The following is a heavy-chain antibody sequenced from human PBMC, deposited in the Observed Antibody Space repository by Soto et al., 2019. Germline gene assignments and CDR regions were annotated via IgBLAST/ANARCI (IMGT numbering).Heavy chain of an antibody. D-gene: IGHD2-21*02. CDR3: ARSIVVVTAADY. J-gene: IGHJ4*02. V-gene: IGHV1-46*01. CDR1: GYIFTNYH. CDR2: INPTGDRT. Sequence: ASVKVSCKASGYIFTNYHMHWVRQAPGQGLEWMGIINPTGDRTTYTQKFQGRVTITRDTSASTAYMELSSLRSEDTAVYYCARSIVVVTAADYWGQGTLVTVSS.